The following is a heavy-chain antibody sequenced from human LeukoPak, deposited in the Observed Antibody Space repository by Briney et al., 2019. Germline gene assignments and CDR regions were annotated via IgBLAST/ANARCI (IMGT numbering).Heavy chain of an antibody. D-gene: IGHD6-13*01. CDR2: IYYSGST. CDR1: GGSISSGGYY. V-gene: IGHV4-31*03. Sequence: SETLSLTRTVSGGSISSGGYYWSWIRQHPGKGLEWIGYIYYSGSTYYNPSLKSRVTISVDTSKNQFSLKLSSVTAADTAVYYCARYSSSWYGFDPWGQGTLVTVSS. J-gene: IGHJ5*02. CDR3: ARYSSSWYGFDP.